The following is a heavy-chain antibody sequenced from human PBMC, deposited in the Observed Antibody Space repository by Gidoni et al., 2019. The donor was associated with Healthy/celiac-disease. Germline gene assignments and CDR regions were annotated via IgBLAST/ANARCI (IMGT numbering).Heavy chain of an antibody. CDR2: INHSGST. Sequence: QVQLQQWGAGLLKPSETLSLTCAVYGGSFSGYYWSWIRQPPGKGLEWIGVINHSGSTNYNPSLKSRVTISVDTSKNQFSLKLSSVTAADTAVYYCARRLPTTSYFDLWGRGTLVTVSS. CDR3: ARRLPTTSYFDL. CDR1: GGSFSGYY. V-gene: IGHV4-34*01. J-gene: IGHJ2*01. D-gene: IGHD6-25*01.